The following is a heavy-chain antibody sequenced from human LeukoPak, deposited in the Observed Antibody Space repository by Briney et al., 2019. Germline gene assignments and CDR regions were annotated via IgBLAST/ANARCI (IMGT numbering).Heavy chain of an antibody. J-gene: IGHJ4*02. CDR3: ARKGLRSGYVPLDY. V-gene: IGHV4-39*01. Sequence: SETLSLTCAVSGGSISSSNYYWGWIRQPPGKGLEWIGTIYSSGSTYYNPSLKSRVTISVDTSKNQFSLKLSSVTATDTAVYYCARKGLRSGYVPLDYWGQGTLVTVSS. D-gene: IGHD3-3*01. CDR2: IYSSGST. CDR1: GGSISSSNYY.